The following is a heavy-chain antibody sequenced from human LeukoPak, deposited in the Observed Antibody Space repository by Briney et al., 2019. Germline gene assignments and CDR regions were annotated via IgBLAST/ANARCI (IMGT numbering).Heavy chain of an antibody. CDR3: ARTYSSSWYSAFDI. Sequence: SQTLSLTCTVSGGSISSGGYYWSWIRQPPGKGLEWIGYIYHSGSTYYNPSLKSRVTISVDTSKNQFSLKLRSVTAADTAVYYCARTYSSSWYSAFDIWGQGTTVIVSS. D-gene: IGHD6-13*01. CDR2: IYHSGST. V-gene: IGHV4-30-2*01. CDR1: GGSISSGGYY. J-gene: IGHJ3*02.